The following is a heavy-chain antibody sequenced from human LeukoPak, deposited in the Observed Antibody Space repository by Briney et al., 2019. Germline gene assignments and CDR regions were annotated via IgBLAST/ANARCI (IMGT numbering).Heavy chain of an antibody. CDR1: GYTLTELS. J-gene: IGHJ4*02. CDR3: ATRKVVVAMAGFDY. Sequence: ASVKVSCKVSGYTLTELSMHWVRQAPGKGLEWMEGFDPEGGETIYAQKFQGRVTMTEDTSTDTAYMELSSLRSEDTAVYYCATRKVVVAMAGFDYWGQGTLVTVSS. CDR2: FDPEGGET. D-gene: IGHD6-19*01. V-gene: IGHV1-24*01.